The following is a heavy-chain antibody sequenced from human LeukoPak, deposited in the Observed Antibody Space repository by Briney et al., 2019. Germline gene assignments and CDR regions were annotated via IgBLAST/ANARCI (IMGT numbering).Heavy chain of an antibody. Sequence: GGSLRLSCASSGFTFGRYWMHWVRQTPGKGLVWVSRINTDGSSTTYADSVKGRFTISRDNALNTLYLQMNSLRAEDTAVYYCARDPSSPGFTTSSADSWGQGTLVTVSS. J-gene: IGHJ4*02. CDR2: INTDGSST. D-gene: IGHD6-6*01. CDR1: GFTFGRYW. V-gene: IGHV3-74*03. CDR3: ARDPSSPGFTTSSADS.